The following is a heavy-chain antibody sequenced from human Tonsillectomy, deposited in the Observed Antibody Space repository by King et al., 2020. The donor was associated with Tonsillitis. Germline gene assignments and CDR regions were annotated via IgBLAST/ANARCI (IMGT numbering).Heavy chain of an antibody. J-gene: IGHJ5*02. V-gene: IGHV2-5*01. CDR1: GFSLNTGGVG. CDR2: IYWNDDK. CDR3: AHRLGLLSHNWFDP. Sequence: ITLKESGPTLVKPTQTLTLTCTFSGFSLNTGGVGVGWIRQPPGKALEWLALIYWNDDKRYSPSLKSRLTITKDTSKKQVVLTMTNMDPVDTATYYCAHRLGLLSHNWFDPWGQGTLVTVSS.